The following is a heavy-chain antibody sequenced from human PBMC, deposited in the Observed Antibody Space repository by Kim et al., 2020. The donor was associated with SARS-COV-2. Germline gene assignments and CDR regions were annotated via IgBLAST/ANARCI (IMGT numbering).Heavy chain of an antibody. J-gene: IGHJ4*02. CDR3: VKGNRWGGSGDPLFDN. CDR2: VSWNSDSI. Sequence: GGSLRLSCTASGFNFDEYAMHWVRQRPGKGLEWVSGVSWNSDSIAYADSVRGRLTLSRDNAKKSLDLEMNNLIIEDTAFYYCVKGNRWGGSGDPLFDNWGQGPLLTVSS. CDR1: GFNFDEYA. D-gene: IGHD4-17*01. V-gene: IGHV3-9*01.